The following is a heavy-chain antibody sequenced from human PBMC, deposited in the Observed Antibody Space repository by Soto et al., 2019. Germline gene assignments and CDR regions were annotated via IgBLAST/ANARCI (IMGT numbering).Heavy chain of an antibody. J-gene: IGHJ4*02. CDR3: APVVVVAATRNDY. Sequence: QVQLVESGGGVVQPGRSLRLSCAASGFTFSSYGMHWVRQAPGKGLEWVAVISYDGSNKYYADSVKGRFTISRDNSKTTLYLQMNSLRAEDTAVYYCAPVVVVAATRNDYWGQGTLVTVSS. D-gene: IGHD2-15*01. CDR1: GFTFSSYG. CDR2: ISYDGSNK. V-gene: IGHV3-30*03.